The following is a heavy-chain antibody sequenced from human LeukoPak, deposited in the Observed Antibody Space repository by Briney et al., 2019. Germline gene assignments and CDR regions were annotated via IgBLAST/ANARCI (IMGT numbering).Heavy chain of an antibody. CDR2: IRGKTNSYAT. V-gene: IGHV3-73*01. Sequence: GGSLRLSCAASGFTFSGSAMRSVRQASGKGLEWVVRIRGKTNSYATAYAASVKGRLTISRDYSKNTAYLQMNSLKTEDTAVYYCTRYYYDGSGYYYLFDYWGQGTLVTVSS. D-gene: IGHD3-22*01. J-gene: IGHJ4*02. CDR1: GFTFSGSA. CDR3: TRYYYDGSGYYYLFDY.